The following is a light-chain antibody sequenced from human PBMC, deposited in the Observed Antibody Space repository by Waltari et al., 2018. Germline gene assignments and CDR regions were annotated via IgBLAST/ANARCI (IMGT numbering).Light chain of an antibody. CDR3: ASWDDSPSGPWV. V-gene: IGLV1-47*01. J-gene: IGLJ3*02. Sequence: QSVLTQPPSASGTPGQRVNISCSGSSSNIGSYYVYWSQHVPGTAPKPVMHRNSPRPSGVPARCSGSKSGTSAALAVGGRRSEDEADYYCASWDDSPSGPWVFGGGTKLTVL. CDR1: SSNIGSYY. CDR2: RNS.